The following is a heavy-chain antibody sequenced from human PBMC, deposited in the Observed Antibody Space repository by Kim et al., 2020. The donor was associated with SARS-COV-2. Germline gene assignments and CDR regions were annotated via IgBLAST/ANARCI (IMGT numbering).Heavy chain of an antibody. CDR1: GYTFTSYA. J-gene: IGHJ4*02. Sequence: VKVSCKASGYTFTSYAMHWVRQAPGQRLEWMGWINAGNGNTKYSQKFQGRVTITRDTSASTAYMELSSLRSEDTAVYYCARDRAVTTSSFEYWGQGTLVTVSS. D-gene: IGHD4-17*01. CDR3: ARDRAVTTSSFEY. CDR2: INAGNGNT. V-gene: IGHV1-3*01.